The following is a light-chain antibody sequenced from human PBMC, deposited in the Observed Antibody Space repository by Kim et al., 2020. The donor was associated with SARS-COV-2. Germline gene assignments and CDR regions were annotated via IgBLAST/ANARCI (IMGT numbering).Light chain of an antibody. CDR3: QQYTSYPLT. V-gene: IGKV1-16*02. CDR2: AAS. CDR1: QDITND. J-gene: IGKJ4*01. Sequence: ASIGDRVTITCRASQDITNDLAWFQQTPGKAPKSLMYAASILQSGVPSKFSGSRSGTNFTLTINSLQPEDFATYYCQQYTSYPLTFGGGTKVDIK.